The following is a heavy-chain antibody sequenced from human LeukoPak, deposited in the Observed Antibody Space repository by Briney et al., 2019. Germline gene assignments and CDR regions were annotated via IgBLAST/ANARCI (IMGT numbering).Heavy chain of an antibody. D-gene: IGHD4-23*01. V-gene: IGHV3-30*18. CDR2: ISYDGSNK. CDR1: GFTFSSYG. Sequence: GGSLRLSCAASGFTFSSYGMHWVRQAPGKGLEWVAVISYDGSNKYYADSVKGRFTISRDNSKNTLYLQMNSLRAEDTAVYYCAKIPTPRHDAFDIWGQGTMVTVSS. CDR3: AKIPTPRHDAFDI. J-gene: IGHJ3*02.